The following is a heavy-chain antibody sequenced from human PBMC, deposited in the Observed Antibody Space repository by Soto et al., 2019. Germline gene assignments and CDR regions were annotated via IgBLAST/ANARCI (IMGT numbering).Heavy chain of an antibody. CDR1: GGSIRSYC. J-gene: IGHJ6*03. CDR2: ICNSGST. CDR3: AGGGSIVVATRRLMDV. D-gene: IGHD3-22*01. V-gene: IGHV4-59*03. Sequence: QVQLQESGPGLLKPSETLSLTCTVSGGSIRSYCWTWIRQPPGEGLEWIGCICNSGSTNYNPSLKSPVTISVDTPINQFSLQLSSVTVADTAVYYCAGGGSIVVATRRLMDVWGKGTTVTVSS.